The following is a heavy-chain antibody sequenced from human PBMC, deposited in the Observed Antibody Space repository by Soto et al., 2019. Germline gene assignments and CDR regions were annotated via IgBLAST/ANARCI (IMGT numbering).Heavy chain of an antibody. Sequence: SVKVSCKASGGTFSSYAISWVRQAPGQGLEWMGGIIPIFGTANYAQKFQGRVTITADESTSTAYMELSSLRSEDTAVYYCARDFYEVAGTGYYGMDVLGNGPTGTVS. V-gene: IGHV1-69*13. D-gene: IGHD6-19*01. CDR3: ARDFYEVAGTGYYGMDV. CDR1: GGTFSSYA. CDR2: IIPIFGTA. J-gene: IGHJ6*04.